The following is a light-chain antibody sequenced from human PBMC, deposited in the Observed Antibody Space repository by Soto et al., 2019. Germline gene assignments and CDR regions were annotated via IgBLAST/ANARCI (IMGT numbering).Light chain of an antibody. CDR2: DAS. J-gene: IGKJ3*01. Sequence: DIPMTQSPSSLSASVGDRVTITCQASQDISNYLNWYQQKPGKAPKLLIYDASNLETGVASRFSGSGSGTDFTFTISSLQPEDIATYYCQQYDNLPPLFGPGTKVDIK. V-gene: IGKV1-33*01. CDR1: QDISNY. CDR3: QQYDNLPPL.